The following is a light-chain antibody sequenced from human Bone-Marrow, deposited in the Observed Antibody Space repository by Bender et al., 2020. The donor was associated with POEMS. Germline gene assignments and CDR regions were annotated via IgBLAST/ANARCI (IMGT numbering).Light chain of an antibody. Sequence: QSALTQPASVSGSPGQSITISCTGTSSDVGSYNLVSWYQQYPGKAPKLMIYEGDKRPSGVSNRFSGSKSANTASLTISWLQGDDEAAYFCGSYTTSGSYVFGSGTRVTVL. CDR3: GSYTTSGSYV. CDR1: SSDVGSYNL. CDR2: EGD. V-gene: IGLV2-14*02. J-gene: IGLJ1*01.